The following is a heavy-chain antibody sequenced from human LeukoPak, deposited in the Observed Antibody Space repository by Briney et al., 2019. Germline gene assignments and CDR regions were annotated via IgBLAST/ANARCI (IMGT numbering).Heavy chain of an antibody. D-gene: IGHD3-16*01. J-gene: IGHJ4*02. CDR3: AREGG. Sequence: GGSLRLSCAASGFIFSGYSMHGVRQTPGKGLERLSTISSSSTYIFYADSVKGRFTISRDNAKNSLYLQMNSLRADDTAVYYCAREGGWGQGTLVTVSS. CDR1: GFIFSGYS. CDR2: ISSSSTYI. V-gene: IGHV3-21*01.